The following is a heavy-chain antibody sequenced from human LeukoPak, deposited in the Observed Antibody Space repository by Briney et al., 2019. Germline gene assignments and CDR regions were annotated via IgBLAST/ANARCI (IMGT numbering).Heavy chain of an antibody. J-gene: IGHJ6*03. D-gene: IGHD2-2*01. CDR2: INAGNSNA. Sequence: ASVKVSCKASGYTFTDYAMHWVRQAPGQRLEWLGWINAGNSNAKYSQEFQGRLTITGDTSASTAYMELSSLRSDDTAVYYCARGPIVIVPAADDYYYMDVWGKGTTVTVSS. V-gene: IGHV1-3*01. CDR3: ARGPIVIVPAADDYYYMDV. CDR1: GYTFTDYA.